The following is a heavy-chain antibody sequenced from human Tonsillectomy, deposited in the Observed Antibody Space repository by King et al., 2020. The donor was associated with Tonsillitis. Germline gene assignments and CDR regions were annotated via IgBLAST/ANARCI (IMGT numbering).Heavy chain of an antibody. D-gene: IGHD2-21*02. Sequence: VQLVECGGGVVQPGRSLRLSCAASGFTFSSYGMHWVRQAPGKGLEWGGVISYDGSNKYYADTVKGRYTISRDNSKNTLYLQMNRLRAEDTAVYYCAKVYCGGDYYRAGPPDYWGQGTLVTVSS. V-gene: IGHV3-30*18. CDR1: GFTFSSYG. J-gene: IGHJ4*02. CDR2: ISYDGSNK. CDR3: AKVYCGGDYYRAGPPDY.